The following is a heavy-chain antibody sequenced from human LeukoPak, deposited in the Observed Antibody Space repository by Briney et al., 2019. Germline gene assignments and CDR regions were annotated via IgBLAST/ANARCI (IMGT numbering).Heavy chain of an antibody. D-gene: IGHD2-2*01. Sequence: PGGSLTLSCAASGFTFSSYEMHWVRQAPGRGLEWVAYINSGGASIFYADSVRGRFAISRDNAKNSLYLQMNSLRAEDTAVYYCVMQDNVVVQTARGFDSWGQGTLVTVSP. V-gene: IGHV3-48*03. CDR2: INSGGASI. CDR3: VMQDNVVVQTARGFDS. CDR1: GFTFSSYE. J-gene: IGHJ4*02.